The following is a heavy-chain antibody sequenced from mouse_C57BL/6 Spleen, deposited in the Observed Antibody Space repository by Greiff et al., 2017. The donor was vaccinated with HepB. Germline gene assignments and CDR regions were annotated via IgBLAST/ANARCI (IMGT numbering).Heavy chain of an antibody. Sequence: VQLQQSGAELVRPGTSVKVSCKASGYAFTNYLIEWVKQRPGQGLEWIGVINPGSGGTNYNEKFKGKTTLTADKSSSTAYMQHSSLTSEDSAVYFCARGGYGSSQYYFDYWRQGTTLTVSS. V-gene: IGHV1-54*01. CDR3: ARGGYGSSQYYFDY. D-gene: IGHD1-1*01. CDR2: INPGSGGT. CDR1: GYAFTNYL. J-gene: IGHJ2*01.